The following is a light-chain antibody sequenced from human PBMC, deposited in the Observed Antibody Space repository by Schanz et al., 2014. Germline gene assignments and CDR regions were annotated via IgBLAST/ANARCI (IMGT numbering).Light chain of an antibody. CDR1: QSVSSN. CDR3: QQYGSSPLT. CDR2: AAS. V-gene: IGKV3-20*01. Sequence: EIVMTQSPATLSVSPGERATLSCRARQSVSSNLAWYQQRLGQAPRLLMYAASTRAPGIPDNFSGSGSGTYFTLTISRLEPEDFAVYYCQQYGSSPLTFGGGTKVELK. J-gene: IGKJ4*01.